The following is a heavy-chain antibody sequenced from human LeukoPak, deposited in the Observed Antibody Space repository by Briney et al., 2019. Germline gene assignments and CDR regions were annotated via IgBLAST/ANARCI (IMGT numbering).Heavy chain of an antibody. D-gene: IGHD2-15*01. V-gene: IGHV3-74*01. CDR1: GFTFSSYW. CDR3: AKTLGYCSGGSCYSGVIDY. CDR2: ISGDGSGT. Sequence: PGGSLRLSCAASGFTFSSYWMHWVRQAPGKGLVWVSRISGDGSGTSYADSVKGRFTVSRDNAKNTLYLQMNSLRAEDTAVYYCAKTLGYCSGGSCYSGVIDYWGQGTLVTVSS. J-gene: IGHJ4*02.